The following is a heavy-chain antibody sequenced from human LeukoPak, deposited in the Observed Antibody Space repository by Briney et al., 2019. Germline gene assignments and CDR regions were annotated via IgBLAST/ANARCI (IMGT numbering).Heavy chain of an antibody. CDR3: ARVYGAMVHHDY. CDR1: GGSISSYY. CDR2: IYSSGST. D-gene: IGHD5-18*01. V-gene: IGHV4-4*07. Sequence: SETLSLTCTVSGGSISSYYWSWIRQPAGKGLEWIGRIYSSGSTNYNPSLKSRVTMSVDTAKNQFSLKLSSVTAADTAVYYCARVYGAMVHHDYWGQGTLVTVSS. J-gene: IGHJ4*02.